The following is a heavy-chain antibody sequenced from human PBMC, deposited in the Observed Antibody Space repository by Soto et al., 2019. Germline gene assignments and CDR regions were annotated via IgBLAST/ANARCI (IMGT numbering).Heavy chain of an antibody. CDR3: VRGWGYDSTDYYYAY. CDR1: GGSFNRHT. D-gene: IGHD3-22*01. CDR2: IIPIFGTA. Sequence: QVQLVQSGAAVRKPGSSVRVSCKASGGSFNRHTISWVRQAPGQGLEWMGGIIPIFGTANHAQKFQGRVTIIADESTSTVYMELSSLRSDDTAIYYCVRGWGYDSTDYYYAYWGQGTLVIVSS. V-gene: IGHV1-69*01. J-gene: IGHJ4*02.